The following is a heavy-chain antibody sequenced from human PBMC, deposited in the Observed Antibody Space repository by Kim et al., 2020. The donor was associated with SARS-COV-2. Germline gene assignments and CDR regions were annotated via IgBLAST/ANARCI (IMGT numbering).Heavy chain of an antibody. V-gene: IGHV3-73*01. D-gene: IGHD1-1*01. CDR3: TRVPGTTVAFWDSFDI. CDR2: IRSKANSYAT. J-gene: IGHJ3*02. Sequence: GGSLRLSCAASGFTFSGSAMHWVRQASGKGLEWVGRIRSKANSYATAYAASVKGRFTISRDDSKNTAYLQINSLKTEDTAVYYCTRVPGTTVAFWDSFDIWGQGTMVTVSS. CDR1: GFTFSGSA.